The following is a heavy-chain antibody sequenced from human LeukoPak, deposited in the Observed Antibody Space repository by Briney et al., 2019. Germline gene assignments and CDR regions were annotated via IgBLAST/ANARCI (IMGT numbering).Heavy chain of an antibody. CDR3: ARELEWLGKYYFDY. CDR1: GFTFSIYE. J-gene: IGHJ4*02. V-gene: IGHV3-48*03. Sequence: PGGSLRLSCAASGFTFSIYEMNWVRQAPGKGLEWVSYISSIGTTIYYADFVKGRFTISRDNSKNTLYLQLNSLRAEDAAVFYCARELEWLGKYYFDYWGQGTPVTVSS. D-gene: IGHD3-10*01. CDR2: ISSIGTTI.